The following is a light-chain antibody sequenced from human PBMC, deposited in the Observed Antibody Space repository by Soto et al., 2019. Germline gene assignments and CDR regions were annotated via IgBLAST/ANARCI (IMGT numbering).Light chain of an antibody. CDR1: QNISSSS. V-gene: IGKV3-20*01. Sequence: EIVLTQSPGTLSLSPGERATLSCRASQNISSSSLAWYQQKPGQAPRLLIHAASSRATGIPDRFSGSGSGPDFTLTISRLEPEDFAVYYCQQYGGSALYTFGQGTKLEIK. CDR3: QQYGGSALYT. J-gene: IGKJ2*01. CDR2: AAS.